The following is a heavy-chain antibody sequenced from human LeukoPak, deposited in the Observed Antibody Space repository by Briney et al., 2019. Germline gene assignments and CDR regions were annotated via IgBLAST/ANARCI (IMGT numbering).Heavy chain of an antibody. CDR1: GYTFTSYY. V-gene: IGHV1-46*01. D-gene: IGHD5-18*01. Sequence: RASVKVSCKASGYTFTSYYMHCVRQAPGQGLEWMGIINPSGVSTSYAQKFQGRVTMTRDMSTSTVYMEMSSMRSEDTAVYYCARGKFGYSYGPRYYFDYWGQGTLVTVSS. J-gene: IGHJ4*02. CDR3: ARGKFGYSYGPRYYFDY. CDR2: INPSGVST.